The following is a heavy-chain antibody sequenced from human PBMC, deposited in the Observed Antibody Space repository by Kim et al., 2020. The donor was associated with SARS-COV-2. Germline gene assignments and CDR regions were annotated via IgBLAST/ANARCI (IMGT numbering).Heavy chain of an antibody. CDR2: ISSSGSTI. CDR3: ARDLLYYGSGSYSEFDDYYYYYGMDV. J-gene: IGHJ6*02. V-gene: IGHV3-11*01. Sequence: GGSLRLSCAASGFTFSDYYMSWIRQAPGKGLEWVSYISSSGSTIYYADSVKGRFTISRDNAKNSLYLQMNSLRAEDTAVYYCARDLLYYGSGSYSEFDDYYYYYGMDVWGQGTTVTVSS. D-gene: IGHD3-10*01. CDR1: GFTFSDYY.